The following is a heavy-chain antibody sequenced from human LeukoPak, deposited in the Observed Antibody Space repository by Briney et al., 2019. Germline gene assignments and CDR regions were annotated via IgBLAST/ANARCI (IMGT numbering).Heavy chain of an antibody. V-gene: IGHV4-61*02. CDR1: GGSISSGSYS. D-gene: IGHD3-22*01. J-gene: IGHJ4*02. CDR2: IYTSGST. CDR3: ARRTGYDSSRSFASYFDY. Sequence: MASESLSLTCTVSGGSISSGSYSWSWIRQPAGKDLEWIGRIYTSGSTNSNPSLKSRVSMSVDTSKNQFSLKLSSVTAADTAVYYCARRTGYDSSRSFASYFDYWGQGTLVTVSS.